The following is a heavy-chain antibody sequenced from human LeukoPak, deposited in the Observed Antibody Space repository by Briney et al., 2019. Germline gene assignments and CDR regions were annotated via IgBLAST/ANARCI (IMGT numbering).Heavy chain of an antibody. V-gene: IGHV3-7*01. Sequence: PGGSLRLSCAASGFTFSRYWMTWVRQAPGKGLEWVANIKEDGSEKNYVDSMKGRFTISRDNAKNSLYLQMNTLRAEDTAVHYCARYYYNDNGYSEDAFDIWGQGTMVTVSS. D-gene: IGHD3-22*01. J-gene: IGHJ3*02. CDR3: ARYYYNDNGYSEDAFDI. CDR2: IKEDGSEK. CDR1: GFTFSRYW.